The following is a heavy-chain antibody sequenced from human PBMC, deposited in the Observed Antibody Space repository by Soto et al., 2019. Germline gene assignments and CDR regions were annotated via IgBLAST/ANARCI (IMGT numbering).Heavy chain of an antibody. CDR2: TYYRSKWYN. CDR3: ARDCVWGHYGMDV. CDR1: GDSVSSKSAA. D-gene: IGHD3-16*01. Sequence: SQNLSLTCAISGDSVSSKSAAWNWIRQSPSRGLEWLGRTYYRSKWYNDYAVSVKSRITINPDTAKNQFSLQLNSVTPEDTAVYYCARDCVWGHYGMDVWGQGTTVTVSS. J-gene: IGHJ6*02. V-gene: IGHV6-1*01.